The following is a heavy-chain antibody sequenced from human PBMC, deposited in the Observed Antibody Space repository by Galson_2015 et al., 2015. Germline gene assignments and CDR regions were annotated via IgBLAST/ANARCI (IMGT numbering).Heavy chain of an antibody. Sequence: SLRLSCAASGFIFSSYGMHWVRQAPGKGLEWVAFIWNDGSNKYHVDSVKGRFTISRDNSKNTLYLQMNSLRAEDTAVYYCARDLSSGIAVRFDPWGQGTLVTVSS. CDR1: GFIFSSYG. CDR2: IWNDGSNK. V-gene: IGHV3-33*01. D-gene: IGHD6-19*01. CDR3: ARDLSSGIAVRFDP. J-gene: IGHJ5*02.